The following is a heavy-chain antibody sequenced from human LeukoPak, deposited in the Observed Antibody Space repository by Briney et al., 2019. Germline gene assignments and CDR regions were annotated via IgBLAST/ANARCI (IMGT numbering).Heavy chain of an antibody. Sequence: GGSLRLSCAASGFTFSSYAMSWVRQAPGKGLEWVSAISGSGGGTYYADSVKGRFTISRDNSKNTLYLQMNSLRPEDTAVYYCAKGGSGWYPGFDYWGQGTLVTVSS. J-gene: IGHJ4*02. CDR1: GFTFSSYA. D-gene: IGHD6-19*01. CDR2: ISGSGGGT. CDR3: AKGGSGWYPGFDY. V-gene: IGHV3-23*01.